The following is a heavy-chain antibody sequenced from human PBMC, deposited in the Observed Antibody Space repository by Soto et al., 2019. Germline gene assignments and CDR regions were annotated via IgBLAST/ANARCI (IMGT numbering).Heavy chain of an antibody. Sequence: PSETLSLTCGVSHGSLSDYYWSWIRQPPGKGLEWIGEINYGRYTNYNPSLETRVTVSVDMSTNQFFLELRSVTAADTAVYYCARESGENWSYEAYWGQGTQVTVSS. CDR1: HGSLSDYY. J-gene: IGHJ4*02. CDR2: INYGRYT. CDR3: ARESGENWSYEAY. V-gene: IGHV4-34*01. D-gene: IGHD1-7*01.